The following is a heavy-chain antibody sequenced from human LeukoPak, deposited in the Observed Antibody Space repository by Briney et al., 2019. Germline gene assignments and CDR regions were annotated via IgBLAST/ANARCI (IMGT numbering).Heavy chain of an antibody. V-gene: IGHV3-30*02. CDR3: ARARSSYGYGDAFDI. Sequence: GGSLRLSCAASGFTFTSHGMHWVRQAPGKGLEWVAFIRSDGTNKYYADSVKGRFTISRDISKNTLYLQMNSLRAEDTAVYYCARARSSYGYGDAFDIWGQGTMVTVSS. CDR1: GFTFTSHG. CDR2: IRSDGTNK. J-gene: IGHJ3*02. D-gene: IGHD5-18*01.